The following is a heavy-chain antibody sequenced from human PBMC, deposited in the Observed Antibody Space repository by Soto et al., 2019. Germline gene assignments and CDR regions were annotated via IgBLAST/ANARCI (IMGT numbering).Heavy chain of an antibody. J-gene: IGHJ6*02. CDR1: GYSFTSYW. D-gene: IGHD6-6*01. V-gene: IGHV5-51*01. Sequence: PGESLKISCKGSGYSFTSYWIGWVRQMPGKGLEWMGIIYPGDSDTRYSPSFQGQVTISADKSISTAYLQWSSLKASDTAMYYCAGTKYSRSSYYYYGMDVWGQGTTVPAP. CDR2: IYPGDSDT. CDR3: AGTKYSRSSYYYYGMDV.